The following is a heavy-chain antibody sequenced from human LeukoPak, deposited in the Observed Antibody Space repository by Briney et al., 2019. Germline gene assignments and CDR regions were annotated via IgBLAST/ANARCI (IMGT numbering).Heavy chain of an antibody. V-gene: IGHV3-64*02. CDR1: GFTFSSYA. CDR2: ISSNGGST. D-gene: IGHD3-22*01. J-gene: IGHJ6*03. CDR3: ARGETYYYDSSGYYYAYYYYYYMDV. Sequence: GGSLRLSCAASGFTFSSYAMYWVRQAPGKGLEYVSAISSNGGSTYYADSVKGRFTISRDNSKNTLYLQMGSLRAEDMAVYYCARGETYYYDSSGYYYAYYYYYYMDVWGKGTTVTVSS.